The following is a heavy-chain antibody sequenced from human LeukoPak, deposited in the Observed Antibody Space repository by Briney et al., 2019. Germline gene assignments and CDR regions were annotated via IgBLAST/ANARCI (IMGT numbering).Heavy chain of an antibody. CDR2: VNPNSGGT. Sequence: EASVKVSCKASGYTFTGYYIHWVRQAPGQGLEWMGWVNPNSGGTNYAQKFQGRVTMTRDTSISTAYMELSRLRSDDTAVYYCATNSGWRFDYWGQGTLVTVSS. V-gene: IGHV1-2*02. J-gene: IGHJ4*02. D-gene: IGHD6-19*01. CDR3: ATNSGWRFDY. CDR1: GYTFTGYY.